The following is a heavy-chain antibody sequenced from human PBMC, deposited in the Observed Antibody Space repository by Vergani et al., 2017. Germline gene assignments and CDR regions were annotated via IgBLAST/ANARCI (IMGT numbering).Heavy chain of an antibody. CDR3: ARDKVTAARGIVATMGY. D-gene: IGHD5-12*01. Sequence: QVQLVPSGAEVKKPGASVKVSCKASGYTFTSYDINWVRQATGQGLEWMGWMNPNSGNTGYAQKFQGRVTMTRDTSISTTYMELSRLRSDDTAMYYCARDKVTAARGIVATMGYWGQGTLVTVSS. CDR2: MNPNSGNT. J-gene: IGHJ4*02. CDR1: GYTFTSYD. V-gene: IGHV1-8*01.